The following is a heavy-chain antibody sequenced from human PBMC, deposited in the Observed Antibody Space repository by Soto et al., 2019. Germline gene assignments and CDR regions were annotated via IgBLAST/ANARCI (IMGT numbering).Heavy chain of an antibody. Sequence: EVQLVESGGGLVQPGGSLRLSCAASGFTFSSYSMNWVRQDQGKGLEWVSYISSSSSTIYYADYVKGRFTISRDNAKNSLYLQMNSLRAEDTAVYYCARARGGWFGEGFYYMDVWGKGTTVTVSS. CDR2: ISSSSSTI. CDR3: ARARGGWFGEGFYYMDV. CDR1: GFTFSSYS. J-gene: IGHJ6*03. D-gene: IGHD3-10*01. V-gene: IGHV3-48*01.